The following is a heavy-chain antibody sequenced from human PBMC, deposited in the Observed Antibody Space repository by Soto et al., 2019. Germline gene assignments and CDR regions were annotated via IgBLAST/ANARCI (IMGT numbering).Heavy chain of an antibody. Sequence: PGGSLRLSCAASGFTFSNYDMSWVRQAPGKGLEWVSSFSGRGGTTYYADSVKGRFTISRDNSNNTLYLQMNSLRADDTAVYYCARNPSSPDYWGDGTLVTVSS. CDR2: FSGRGGTT. CDR3: ARNPSSPDY. V-gene: IGHV3-23*01. D-gene: IGHD6-13*01. CDR1: GFTFSNYD. J-gene: IGHJ4*01.